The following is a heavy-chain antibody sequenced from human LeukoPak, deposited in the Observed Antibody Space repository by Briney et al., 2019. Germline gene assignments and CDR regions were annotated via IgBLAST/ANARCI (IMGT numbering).Heavy chain of an antibody. J-gene: IGHJ4*02. V-gene: IGHV1-18*01. CDR2: ISAYNGNT. CDR1: GYTFTSYG. D-gene: IGHD3-22*01. CDR3: ARGSSSGYYYRLFYFDY. Sequence: GASVKVSCKASGYTFTSYGISWVRQAPRQGLEWMGWISAYNGNTNYAQKLQGRVTMTTDTSTSTAYMELRSLRPDDTAVYYCARGSSSGYYYRLFYFDYWGQGTLVTVSS.